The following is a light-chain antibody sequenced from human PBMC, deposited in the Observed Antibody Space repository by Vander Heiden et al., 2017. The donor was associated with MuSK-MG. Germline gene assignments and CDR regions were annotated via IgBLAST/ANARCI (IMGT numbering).Light chain of an antibody. J-gene: IGKJ1*01. CDR1: QSVLYSSNNKDY. Sequence: DIVMTQSPDSLAVSLGERAIINCKSSQSVLYSSNNKDYLAWYQQRPGQAPKLLIYWASTRESGVPDRFSGSGSGTDFTLTISSLQAEDVAVYYCQQDYDTLGTSGQGTKVEI. V-gene: IGKV4-1*01. CDR3: QQDYDTLGT. CDR2: WAS.